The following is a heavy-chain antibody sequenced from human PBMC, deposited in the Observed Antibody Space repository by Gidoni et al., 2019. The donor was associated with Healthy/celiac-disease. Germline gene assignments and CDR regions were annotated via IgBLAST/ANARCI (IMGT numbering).Heavy chain of an antibody. J-gene: IGHJ3*02. V-gene: IGHV4-34*01. CDR2: INHSGST. CDR1: GGSFSGYY. CDR3: ARVITGGSTAADAFDI. Sequence: QVQLQQWGAGLLKPSETLSLTCAVYGGSFSGYYWSWIRQPPGKGLEWIGEINHSGSTNYNPSLKSRVTISVDTSKNQFSLKLSSVTAADTAVYYCARVITGGSTAADAFDIWGQGTMVTVSS. D-gene: IGHD3-16*01.